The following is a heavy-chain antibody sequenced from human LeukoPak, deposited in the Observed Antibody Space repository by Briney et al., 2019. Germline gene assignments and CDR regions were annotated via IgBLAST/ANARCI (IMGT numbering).Heavy chain of an antibody. Sequence: PGGSLRPSCAASGFTVSSNYMSWVRQAPGKGLEWVSVIYSGGSTYYADSVKGRFTTSRDNSKNTLYLQMNSLRAEDTAVYYCARGYYDSSGYYYVDLPTYYFDYWGQGTLVTVSS. D-gene: IGHD3-22*01. CDR1: GFTVSSNY. CDR3: ARGYYDSSGYYYVDLPTYYFDY. CDR2: IYSGGST. J-gene: IGHJ4*02. V-gene: IGHV3-53*01.